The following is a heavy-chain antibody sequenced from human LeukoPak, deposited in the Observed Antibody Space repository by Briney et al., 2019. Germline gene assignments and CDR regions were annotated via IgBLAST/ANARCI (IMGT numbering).Heavy chain of an antibody. V-gene: IGHV1-2*02. CDR2: INPNSGGT. D-gene: IGHD6-13*01. CDR1: GYTFTGYY. CDR3: AREDIAAAVNFDY. J-gene: IGHJ4*02. Sequence: GASVKVSCKASGYTFTGYYMHWVRQAPGQGLEWMGWINPNSGGTNYAQKFQGRVTMTRDTSISTAHMELSRLRSDDTAVYYCAREDIAAAVNFDYWGQGTLVTVSS.